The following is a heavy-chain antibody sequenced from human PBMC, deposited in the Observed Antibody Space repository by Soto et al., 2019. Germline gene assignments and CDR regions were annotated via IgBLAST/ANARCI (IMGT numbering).Heavy chain of an antibody. J-gene: IGHJ5*02. V-gene: IGHV4-59*08. Sequence: SETLSLTCTVSGGSISSYYWSWIRQPPGKGLEWIGYIYYSGSTNYNPSLKSRVTISVDTSKNQFSLKLSSVTAADTAVYYCARHEADCSSTSCYIGFAPWGQGTLVTVSS. CDR3: ARHEADCSSTSCYIGFAP. D-gene: IGHD2-2*02. CDR1: GGSISSYY. CDR2: IYYSGST.